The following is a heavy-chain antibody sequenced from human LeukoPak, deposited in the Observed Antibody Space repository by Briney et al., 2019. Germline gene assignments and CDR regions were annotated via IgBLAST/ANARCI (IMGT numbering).Heavy chain of an antibody. CDR3: ARSSGWTGWFDP. V-gene: IGHV3-33*01. CDR2: IWYDGSNK. D-gene: IGHD6-19*01. J-gene: IGHJ5*02. CDR1: GFTFSSHG. Sequence: PGGSLRLSCAASGFTFSSHGMHWVRQAPGKGLEWVAVIWYDGSNKYYADSVKGRFTISRDNSKNTLYLQMNSLRAEDTAVYYCARSSGWTGWFDPWGQGTLVTVSS.